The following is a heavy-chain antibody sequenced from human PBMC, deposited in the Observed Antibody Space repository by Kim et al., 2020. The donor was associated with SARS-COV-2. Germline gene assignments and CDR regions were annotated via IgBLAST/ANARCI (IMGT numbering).Heavy chain of an antibody. V-gene: IGHV4-39*01. CDR2: SGRT. D-gene: IGHD4-17*01. CDR3: ARHGFTVD. J-gene: IGHJ1*01. Sequence: SGRTYYTPALKSRVTISVDTSKNQFSLKLSSVTAADTAVYYCARHGFTVDWGQGTLVTVSS.